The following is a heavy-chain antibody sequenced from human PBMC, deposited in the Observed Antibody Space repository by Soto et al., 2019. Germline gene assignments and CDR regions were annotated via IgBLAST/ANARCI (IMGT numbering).Heavy chain of an antibody. Sequence: GGSLRLSCAASGFTFSSYSMNWVRQAPGRGLQWVAVISGSGGSIYYADSVKGRFTISRDNSKNTLYLQMNSLRAEDTAVYYCAKDGRYSSGWFDPWGQGTLVTVSS. CDR2: ISGSGGSI. D-gene: IGHD6-19*01. J-gene: IGHJ5*02. V-gene: IGHV3-23*01. CDR1: GFTFSSYS. CDR3: AKDGRYSSGWFDP.